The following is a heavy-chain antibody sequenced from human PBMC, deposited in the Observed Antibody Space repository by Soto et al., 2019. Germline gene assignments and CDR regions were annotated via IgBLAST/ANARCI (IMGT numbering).Heavy chain of an antibody. CDR1: GFTFSSYA. V-gene: IGHV3-64*01. Sequence: GGSLRLSCEASGFTFSSYAMHWVRQAPGRGLEYVSTINSNGGYTQYANSVRGRFTISRDNSKSTLSLQMGSLTVEDMAVYYCARGGLKKTNFFAPFDYWGQGALVPVSS. D-gene: IGHD2-8*01. J-gene: IGHJ4*02. CDR3: ARGGLKKTNFFAPFDY. CDR2: INSNGGYT.